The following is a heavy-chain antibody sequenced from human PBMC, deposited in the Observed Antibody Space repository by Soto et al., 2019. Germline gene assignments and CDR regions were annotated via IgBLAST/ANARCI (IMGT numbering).Heavy chain of an antibody. V-gene: IGHV1-58*01. CDR3: AADRWLRYSSGWYGNYFDY. J-gene: IGHJ4*02. CDR2: IVVGSGNT. Sequence: GASLKVSCKASGFTFTSSAVQWVRQARGQRLECIGWIVVGSGNTNYAQKFQERVTITRDMSTSTAYMELSSLRSEDTAVYYCAADRWLRYSSGWYGNYFDYWGQGTLVTVSS. D-gene: IGHD6-19*01. CDR1: GFTFTSSA.